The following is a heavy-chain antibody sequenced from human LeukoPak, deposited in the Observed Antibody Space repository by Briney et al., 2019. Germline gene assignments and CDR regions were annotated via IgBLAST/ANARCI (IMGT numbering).Heavy chain of an antibody. CDR3: ARGDPHADL. Sequence: GSLRLSCAASGFDLSTYEMNWVRQAPGKGLEWIADITISGHTKNYADSVKGRFTISRANARTSLYLQMNSLRVEDTGVYYCARGDPHADLWGQGTLVTVSS. V-gene: IGHV3-48*03. CDR1: GFDLSTYE. CDR2: ITISGHTK. J-gene: IGHJ5*02.